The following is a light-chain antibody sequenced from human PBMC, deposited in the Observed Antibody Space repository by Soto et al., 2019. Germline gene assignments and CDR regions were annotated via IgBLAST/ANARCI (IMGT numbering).Light chain of an antibody. CDR1: QSVGGD. J-gene: IGKJ1*01. V-gene: IGKV3-11*01. Sequence: IVMTQSPATLSVSPGERATLSCRASQSVGGDLAWYQRKPGQAPRLLIYGASSRAPGIPARFSGSGSGTDFTLTISSLEPEDFAVYYCQQRSNWPRTFGQGTKVDIK. CDR2: GAS. CDR3: QQRSNWPRT.